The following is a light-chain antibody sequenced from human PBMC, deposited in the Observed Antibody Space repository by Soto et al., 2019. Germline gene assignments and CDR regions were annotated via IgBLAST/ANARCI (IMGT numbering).Light chain of an antibody. CDR3: LQDYNYPRT. J-gene: IGKJ1*01. Sequence: AIQMTQSPSSLSASVGDTVTITCRASQGIRNDLGWYQQKPGKAPNLLIYAASSLQSGVPSRFSGSGSGTDFTLTISSLQPEDFVTYYCLQDYNYPRTFGQGTKVDIK. CDR2: AAS. V-gene: IGKV1-6*01. CDR1: QGIRND.